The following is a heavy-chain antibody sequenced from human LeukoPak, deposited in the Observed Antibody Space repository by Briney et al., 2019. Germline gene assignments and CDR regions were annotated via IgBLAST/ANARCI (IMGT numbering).Heavy chain of an antibody. CDR1: GFTFNNYP. CDR2: IWYDGSLK. Sequence: PGASLTLSCAASGFTFNNYPMHWVRQAAATGLERVAVIWYDGSLKFYADSVKDRFTISRDNSKNTLHLQMNSLRAEDTAIYYCAKDLGLRGSPGPFDIWGQGTMVTVSS. J-gene: IGHJ3*02. CDR3: AKDLGLRGSPGPFDI. V-gene: IGHV3-33*06. D-gene: IGHD1-26*01.